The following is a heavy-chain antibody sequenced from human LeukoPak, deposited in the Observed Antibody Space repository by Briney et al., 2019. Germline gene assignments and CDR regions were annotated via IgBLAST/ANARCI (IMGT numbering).Heavy chain of an antibody. CDR2: IYYSGST. Sequence: PSETLSPTCTVSGGSISSSSYYWGWIRQPPGKGLEWIGSIYYSGSTYYNPSLKSRVTISVDTSKNQFSLKLSSVTAADTAVYYCASPSGPPDYWGQGTLVTVSS. J-gene: IGHJ4*02. CDR1: GGSISSSSYY. CDR3: ASPSGPPDY. V-gene: IGHV4-39*01.